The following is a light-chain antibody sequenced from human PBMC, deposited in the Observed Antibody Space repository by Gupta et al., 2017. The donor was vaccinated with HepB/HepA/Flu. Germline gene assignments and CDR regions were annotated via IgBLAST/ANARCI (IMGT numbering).Light chain of an antibody. J-gene: IGLJ2*01. CDR3: NSRDSSGNHVV. CDR2: GKN. Sequence: SCELTQDPAVSVALGQTVRITCQGDGLRSYYASWYQQKPGQAPVLVIYGKNNRPSGIPDRFSGSSSGNTASLTITGAQAEDEADYYCNSRDSSGNHVVFGGGTKLTVL. V-gene: IGLV3-19*01. CDR1: GLRSYY.